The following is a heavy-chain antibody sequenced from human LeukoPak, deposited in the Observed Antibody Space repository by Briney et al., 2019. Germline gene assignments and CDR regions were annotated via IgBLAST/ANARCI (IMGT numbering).Heavy chain of an antibody. D-gene: IGHD3-3*01. CDR1: GFTFSSYA. CDR2: ISGNGVST. Sequence: GKSLRLSCAASGFTFSSYAMGWVRQAPGKGLEWVSTISGNGVSTYYADSVKGRSTISRDNSKNTLYLQMNSLRAEDTAVYYCAREGDFWSGYLTFDPWGQGTLVTVSS. V-gene: IGHV3-23*01. CDR3: AREGDFWSGYLTFDP. J-gene: IGHJ5*02.